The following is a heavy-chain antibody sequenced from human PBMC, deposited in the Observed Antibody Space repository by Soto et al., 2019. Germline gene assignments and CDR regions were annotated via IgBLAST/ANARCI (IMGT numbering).Heavy chain of an antibody. CDR2: MYYTGVT. D-gene: IGHD3-10*01. CDR3: ARGGEPLGYYGLDV. CDR1: GGSVRSGNHF. J-gene: IGHJ6*02. Sequence: PSETLSLTCSVSGGSVRSGNHFWNWIRQPPGRRLEWLGYMYYTGVTNYNPSLKSRVSMSVDTSKNQFSLKLTSLTAADTAVYYCARGGEPLGYYGLDVWGHGITVTVSS. V-gene: IGHV4-61*01.